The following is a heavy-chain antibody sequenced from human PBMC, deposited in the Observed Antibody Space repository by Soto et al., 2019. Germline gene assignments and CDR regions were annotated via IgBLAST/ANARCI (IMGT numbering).Heavy chain of an antibody. CDR2: IGARGSDT. D-gene: IGHD5-12*01. CDR3: AKGGTYHIGDFDS. V-gene: IGHV3-23*01. Sequence: RSLRVCCAAAGCSVRMNYLSWVRQAPGKGLEWVSGIGARGSDTYFPDSVKGRFTISRDNSMDMVYLQMNSLRAEDTAVYFCAKGGTYHIGDFDSWGQGT. CDR1: GCSVRMNY. J-gene: IGHJ4*02.